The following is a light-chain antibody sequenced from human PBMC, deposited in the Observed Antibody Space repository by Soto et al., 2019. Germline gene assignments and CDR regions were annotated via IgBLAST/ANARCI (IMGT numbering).Light chain of an antibody. CDR2: DAY. J-gene: IGKJ1*01. V-gene: IGKV1-5*01. CDR1: QTISSW. CDR3: QQYDSYSWT. Sequence: DIQMTQSPSTLSASVGDRVTITCRASQTISSWLAWYQQLPGKAPKLLIYDAYTLETGVPSRFSGSGSGTDFTLTISSLRADDFATYYCQQYDSYSWTFGQGTRWIS.